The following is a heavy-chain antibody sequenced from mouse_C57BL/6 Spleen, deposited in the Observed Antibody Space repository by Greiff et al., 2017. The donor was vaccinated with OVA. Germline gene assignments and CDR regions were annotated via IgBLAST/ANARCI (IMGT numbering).Heavy chain of an antibody. CDR1: GYTFTSYW. V-gene: IGHV1-61*01. Sequence: VQLQQPGAELVSPGSSVKLSCKASGYTFTSYWMDWVKQRPGQGLEWIGNIYPSDSETHYNQKFKDKATLTVDKSSSTAYMQLSSLTSEDSAVYYCARDSSGYIFDYWGQGTTLTVSS. D-gene: IGHD3-2*02. CDR2: IYPSDSET. J-gene: IGHJ2*01. CDR3: ARDSSGYIFDY.